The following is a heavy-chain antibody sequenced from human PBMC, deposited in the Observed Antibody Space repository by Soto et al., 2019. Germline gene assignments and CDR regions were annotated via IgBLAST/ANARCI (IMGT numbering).Heavy chain of an antibody. D-gene: IGHD6-13*01. Sequence: QVQLQQWGAGLLKPSETLSLTCAVYGGSFSGYYWSWIRQPPGKGLEWIGEINHSGITNYNPSLTSRVTISVDTSKNQFSLKLSSVTAADTAVYYCARDVAAPSVDYWGQGTLVTVSS. V-gene: IGHV4-34*01. CDR2: INHSGIT. CDR1: GGSFSGYY. J-gene: IGHJ4*02. CDR3: ARDVAAPSVDY.